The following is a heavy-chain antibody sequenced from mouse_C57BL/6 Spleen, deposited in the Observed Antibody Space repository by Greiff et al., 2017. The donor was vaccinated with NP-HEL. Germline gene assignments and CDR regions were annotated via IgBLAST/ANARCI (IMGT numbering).Heavy chain of an antibody. Sequence: EVQLHQSGPELVKPGASVKISCTASGYTFTDSYMNWVTQSHGKSLAWIGDINPNNGGPSYNQKFKGKATLTVDKSSSTAYMELRSLTSEDSAVDYGARPRLRYGYVEDGGKGNTGTVAS. CDR2: INPNNGGP. J-gene: IGHJ2*01. V-gene: IGHV1-26*01. CDR3: ARPRLRYGYVED. CDR1: GYTFTDSY. D-gene: IGHD2-14*01.